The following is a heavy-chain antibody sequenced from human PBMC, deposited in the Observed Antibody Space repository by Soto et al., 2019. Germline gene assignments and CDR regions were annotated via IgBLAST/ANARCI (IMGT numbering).Heavy chain of an antibody. D-gene: IGHD3-10*01. CDR1: GGSISSGGYY. J-gene: IGHJ5*02. Sequence: SETLSLTCTVSGGSISSGGYYWSWIRQHPGKGLEWIGYIYYSGSTYYNPSLKSRVTISVDTSKNQFSLKLSSVTAADTAVYYCARRYYYGSGSLLGNWFDPWGWGTLVTVSS. CDR3: ARRYYYGSGSLLGNWFDP. V-gene: IGHV4-31*03. CDR2: IYYSGST.